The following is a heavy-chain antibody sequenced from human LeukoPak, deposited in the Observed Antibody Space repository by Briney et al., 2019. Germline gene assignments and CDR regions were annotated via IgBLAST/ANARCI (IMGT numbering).Heavy chain of an antibody. CDR1: GGSISSYY. CDR2: IYYSGST. CDR3: ARGVIRRHSGYCSSTSCYGYYYGMDV. D-gene: IGHD2-2*03. V-gene: IGHV4-59*01. Sequence: SETLSLTCTVSGGSISSYYWSWIRQPPGKGLEWIGYIYYSGSTNYNPSLKSRVTISVDTSKNQFSLKLSSVTAADTAVYYCARGVIRRHSGYCSSTSCYGYYYGMDVWGQGTTVTVSS. J-gene: IGHJ6*02.